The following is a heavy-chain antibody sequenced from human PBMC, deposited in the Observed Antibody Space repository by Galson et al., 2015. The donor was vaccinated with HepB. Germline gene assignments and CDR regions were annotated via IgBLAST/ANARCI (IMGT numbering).Heavy chain of an antibody. D-gene: IGHD2-21*01. J-gene: IGHJ6*02. CDR1: TLCLGSFW. CDR2: LRGAGNEI. CDR3: ATGHFHIGI. Sequence: FRWLYRHVSTLCLGSFWMCCARQAPGEGVEWVTHLRGAGNEIYSLVAVKGRFTIPREKAKNSLYLQMDSLRAEDTAVSYSATGHFHIGIWGQGTTVTVSS. V-gene: IGHV3-7*01.